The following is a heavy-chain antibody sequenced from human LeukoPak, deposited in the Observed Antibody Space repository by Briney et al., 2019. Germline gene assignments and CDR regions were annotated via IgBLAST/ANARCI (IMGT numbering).Heavy chain of an antibody. J-gene: IGHJ4*02. CDR2: IYYSGST. Sequence: PSETLSLTCTVSGGSISSSSYYWGWIRQPPGKGLEWIGYIYYSGSTNYNPSLKSRVTISVDTSKNQFSLKLSSVTAADTAVYYCARDDSSMGFDYWGQGTLVTVSS. CDR1: GGSISSSSYY. CDR3: ARDDSSMGFDY. V-gene: IGHV4-61*01. D-gene: IGHD2-21*02.